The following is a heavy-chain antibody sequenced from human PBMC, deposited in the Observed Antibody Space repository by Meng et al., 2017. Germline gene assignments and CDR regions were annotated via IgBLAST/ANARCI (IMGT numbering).Heavy chain of an antibody. D-gene: IGHD1-1*01. V-gene: IGHV4-34*01. J-gene: IGHJ4*02. CDR2: INHSGST. CDR1: GGSFSGYY. CDR3: ASFSVGERQFDY. Sequence: SETLSLTCAVYGGSFSGYYWSWNRQPPGKGLEWIGEINHSGSTNYNPSLKSRVTISVDTSKNQFSLKLSSVTAADTAVYYCASFSVGERQFDYWGQGTLVTVSS.